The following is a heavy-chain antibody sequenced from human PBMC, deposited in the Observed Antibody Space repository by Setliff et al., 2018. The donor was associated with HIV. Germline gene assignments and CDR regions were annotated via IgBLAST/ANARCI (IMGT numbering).Heavy chain of an antibody. CDR2: IHTSDTT. CDR1: GVSTSIHY. V-gene: IGHV4-4*07. CDR3: ARHRGYCSGGSCYFDY. D-gene: IGHD2-15*01. J-gene: IGHJ4*02. Sequence: PSETLSLTCTVSGVSTSIHYWVWIRQPAGRGLEWIGRIHTSDTTRYNPSLQSRVAMSVDTSKNQFSLKLTSVTAADTAVYYCARHRGYCSGGSCYFDYWGQGTLFTVSS.